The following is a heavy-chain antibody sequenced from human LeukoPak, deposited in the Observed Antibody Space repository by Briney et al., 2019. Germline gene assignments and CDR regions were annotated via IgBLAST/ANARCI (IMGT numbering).Heavy chain of an antibody. CDR1: GFTFRNHA. CDR3: AKDQGIDYGDQLHF. V-gene: IGHV3-23*01. J-gene: IGHJ4*02. CDR2: ISGSGGTT. Sequence: PGGSLRLSCAASGFTFRNHAMSWVRQAPGKGLEWVSAISGSGGTTYYGDSVKGRFTISRDNSKNTLSLQMNSLRAEDTAVYFCAKDQGIDYGDQLHFWGQGTLVTVSS. D-gene: IGHD4-17*01.